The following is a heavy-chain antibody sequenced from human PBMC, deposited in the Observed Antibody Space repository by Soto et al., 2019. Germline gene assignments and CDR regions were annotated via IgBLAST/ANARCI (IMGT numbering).Heavy chain of an antibody. CDR1: GFTVSSNY. CDR3: ARGRSGYAYFDY. J-gene: IGHJ4*02. Sequence: GGSLRLSCAASGFTVSSNYMSWVRQAPGKGLEWVSVIYSGGSTYYADSVKGRFTISRDNSKNTLYLQMNSLRAEDTAVYYCARGRSGYAYFDYWGQGTLVTVSS. V-gene: IGHV3-66*01. CDR2: IYSGGST. D-gene: IGHD5-12*01.